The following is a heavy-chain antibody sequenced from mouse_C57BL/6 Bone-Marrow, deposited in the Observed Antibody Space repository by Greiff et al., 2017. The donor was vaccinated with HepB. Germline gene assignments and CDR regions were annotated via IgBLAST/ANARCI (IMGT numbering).Heavy chain of an antibody. Sequence: VQLQQSGAELVRPGASVKLSCTASGFNIKDDYMHWVKQRPEQGLEWIGWIDPENGDTEYASKFQGEATITADTSSNTAYLQLSSLTSEDTAVYYCTTYYYGSSDYAMDYWGQGTSVTVSS. D-gene: IGHD1-1*01. CDR1: GFNIKDDY. CDR3: TTYYYGSSDYAMDY. J-gene: IGHJ4*01. CDR2: IDPENGDT. V-gene: IGHV14-4*01.